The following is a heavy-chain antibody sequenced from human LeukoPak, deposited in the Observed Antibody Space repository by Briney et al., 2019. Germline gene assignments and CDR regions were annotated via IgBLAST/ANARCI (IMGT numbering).Heavy chain of an antibody. CDR3: ARDAYLNWFDP. V-gene: IGHV1-18*01. J-gene: IGHJ5*02. CDR2: ISAYNGNT. CDR1: GYTFTSYA. Sequence: ASVKVSCKASGYTFTSYAMNWVRQAPGQGLEWMGWISAYNGNTNYAQKLQGRVTMTTDTSTSTAYMELRSLRSDDTAVYYCARDAYLNWFDPWGQGTLVTVSS.